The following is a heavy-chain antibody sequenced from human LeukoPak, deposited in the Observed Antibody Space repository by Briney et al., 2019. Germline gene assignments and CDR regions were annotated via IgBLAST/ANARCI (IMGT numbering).Heavy chain of an antibody. CDR2: IYYSGST. J-gene: IGHJ3*02. Sequence: SETLSLTCTVSGGSISSYYWSWIRQPPGKGLEWIGYIYYSGSTNYNPSLKSRVTISVDTSKNQFSLKLSSVTAADTAVYYCARDRGGQLDDAFDIWGQGTMVTVSS. CDR1: GGSISSYY. D-gene: IGHD6-6*01. V-gene: IGHV4-59*01. CDR3: ARDRGGQLDDAFDI.